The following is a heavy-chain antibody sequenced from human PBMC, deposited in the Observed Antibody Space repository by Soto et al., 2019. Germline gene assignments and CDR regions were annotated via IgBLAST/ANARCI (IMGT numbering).Heavy chain of an antibody. CDR1: GGSISSGGYY. CDR2: IYYSGST. CDR3: ARARGSPMIVVAN. J-gene: IGHJ4*02. V-gene: IGHV4-31*03. D-gene: IGHD3-22*01. Sequence: PSETLSLTCTVSGGSISSGGYYWSWIRQHPGKGLEWIGYIYYSGSTYYNPSLKSRVTISVDTSKNQFSLKPSSVTAADTAVYYCARARGSPMIVVANWGQGTLVTVSS.